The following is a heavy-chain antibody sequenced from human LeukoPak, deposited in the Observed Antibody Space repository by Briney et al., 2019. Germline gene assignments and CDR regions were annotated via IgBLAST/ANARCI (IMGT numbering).Heavy chain of an antibody. D-gene: IGHD6-13*01. CDR3: ARSIIAGGMWAFDY. CDR2: IYCSGST. CDR1: GGSISTYY. J-gene: IGHJ4*02. V-gene: IGHV4-59*08. Sequence: PAETLTLTCTVSGGSISTYYWSWIRQPPGKGLEWVGDIYCSGSTRYYASPESRVTISVDTSKNKFSLKLRSVTAADTGVYYCARSIIAGGMWAFDYWGQGSLVTVSS.